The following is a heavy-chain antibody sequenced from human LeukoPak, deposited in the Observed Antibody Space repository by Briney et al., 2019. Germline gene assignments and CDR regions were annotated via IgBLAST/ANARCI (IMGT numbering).Heavy chain of an antibody. D-gene: IGHD2-2*01. V-gene: IGHV3-13*01. CDR1: GFTFSSYD. Sequence: GGSLRLPCAASGFTFSSYDMHWVRQATGKGLEWVSAIGTAGDTYYPGSVKGRFTISRENAKNSLYLQMNSLRAGDTAVYYCARDNCSSTSCPGGFDPWGQGTLVTVSS. CDR3: ARDNCSSTSCPGGFDP. J-gene: IGHJ5*02. CDR2: IGTAGDT.